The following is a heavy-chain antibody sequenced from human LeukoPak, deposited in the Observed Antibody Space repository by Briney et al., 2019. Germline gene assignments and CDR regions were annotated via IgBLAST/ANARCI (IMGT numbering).Heavy chain of an antibody. V-gene: IGHV1-18*01. Sequence: ASVTVSCKASGYTFTSYGISWVRHAPGQGLEWMGWIIPYNNDTHYAQKLQGRVTMTTDTSTSTAYMELRSLRSDDTAVYYCARVRGDFDAFDVWGQGTMVTVSS. D-gene: IGHD2-21*02. CDR3: ARVRGDFDAFDV. CDR2: IIPYNNDT. J-gene: IGHJ3*01. CDR1: GYTFTSYG.